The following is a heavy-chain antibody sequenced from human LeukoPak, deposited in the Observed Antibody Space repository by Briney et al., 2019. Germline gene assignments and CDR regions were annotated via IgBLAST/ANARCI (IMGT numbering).Heavy chain of an antibody. V-gene: IGHV1-46*01. D-gene: IGHD6-19*01. J-gene: IGHJ4*02. CDR1: GYTFTSYY. Sequence: ASVKVSCKASGYTFTSYYMHWVRQAPGQGLEWMGIINPSGGSTSYAQKFQGRVTMTRDTSTSTVYMELSSLRSEDTAVYYCARDTSTAVAGARYYFGYWGQGTLVTVSS. CDR2: INPSGGST. CDR3: ARDTSTAVAGARYYFGY.